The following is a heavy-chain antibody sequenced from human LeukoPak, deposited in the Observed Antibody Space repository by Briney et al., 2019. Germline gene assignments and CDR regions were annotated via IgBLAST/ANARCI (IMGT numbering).Heavy chain of an antibody. V-gene: IGHV1-46*01. J-gene: IGHJ4*02. CDR1: GYTFPIYY. CDR2: INPSGGNT. CDR3: VREEVGGYFDY. Sequence: ASVRVSSKASGYTFPIYYMHWGRQAPGQGVEWMGIINPSGGNTNYAQKFQGRVTMTRDTSTSTVYMELSSLRSDDTAVYYCVREEVGGYFDYWGQGTQVTVSS. D-gene: IGHD3-10*01.